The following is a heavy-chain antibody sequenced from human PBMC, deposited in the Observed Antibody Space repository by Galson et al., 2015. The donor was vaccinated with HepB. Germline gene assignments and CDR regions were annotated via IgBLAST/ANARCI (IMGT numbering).Heavy chain of an antibody. J-gene: IGHJ3*02. D-gene: IGHD3-10*01. V-gene: IGHV5-51*03. CDR3: TRAPSGSYYLGVGTTHDAFDI. CDR2: IYPGDSDT. Sequence: QSGAEVKKPGESLKISCKGSGYSFSSYWIGWVRQMPGKGLEWMGIIYPGDSDTRYSPSFQGQVTISADKSISTAYLQWSSLKASDTAMYFCTRAPSGSYYLGVGTTHDAFDIWGQGTMVTVSS. CDR1: GYSFSSYW.